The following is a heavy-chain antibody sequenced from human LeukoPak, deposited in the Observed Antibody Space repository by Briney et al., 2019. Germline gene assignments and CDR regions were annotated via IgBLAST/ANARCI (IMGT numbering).Heavy chain of an antibody. CDR2: ISYDGSNK. J-gene: IGHJ4*02. Sequence: PGRSLRLSCAASGFTFSSYGMHWVRQAPGKGLEWVAVISYDGSNKYYADSVKGRFTISRDNSKNTLYLQMNSLRAEDTAVYYCAKDQLSKVRGVVDMDYWGQGTLVTVSS. V-gene: IGHV3-30*18. D-gene: IGHD3-10*01. CDR3: AKDQLSKVRGVVDMDY. CDR1: GFTFSSYG.